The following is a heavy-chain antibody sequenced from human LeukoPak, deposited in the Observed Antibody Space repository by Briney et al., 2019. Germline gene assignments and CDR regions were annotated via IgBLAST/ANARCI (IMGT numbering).Heavy chain of an antibody. Sequence: GGSLRLSCAASGFTFSNYWMSWVRQAPGKGLEWVANIKQDGSERYYVDSVKGRFTISRDNAKNSLYLQMNSLRAEDTAVYYCAKDSSWAGSYIFYNWFDPWGQGTLVTVSS. J-gene: IGHJ5*02. CDR2: IKQDGSER. V-gene: IGHV3-7*03. D-gene: IGHD3-10*01. CDR3: AKDSSWAGSYIFYNWFDP. CDR1: GFTFSNYW.